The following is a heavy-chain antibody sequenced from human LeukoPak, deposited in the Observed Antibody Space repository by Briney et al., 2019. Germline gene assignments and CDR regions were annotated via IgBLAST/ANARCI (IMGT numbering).Heavy chain of an antibody. CDR1: VFTFSSYS. CDR2: ISSSSSYI. D-gene: IGHD4-17*01. J-gene: IGHJ4*02. CDR3: ARATPYGDYGDY. Sequence: GGSLRLSCAASVFTFSSYSMNWVRQAPGKGLEWVSSISSSSSYIYYADSVKGRFTISRDNAKNSLYLQMNSLRAEDTAVYYCARATPYGDYGDYWGQGTLVTVSS. V-gene: IGHV3-21*01.